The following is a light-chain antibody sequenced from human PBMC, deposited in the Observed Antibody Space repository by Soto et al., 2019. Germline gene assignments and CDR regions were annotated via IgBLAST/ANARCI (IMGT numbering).Light chain of an antibody. CDR3: QQYSTYPWT. Sequence: DIQMTQSPSSLSASVGDRVTITCRASQGISSYLNWYQQKPGKAPKVLIFDASSLESGVPSRFSGSGSATEFTLTISSLQPDDFATYYCQQYSTYPWTFGQGTKVDIK. CDR1: QGISSY. V-gene: IGKV1-5*01. CDR2: DAS. J-gene: IGKJ1*01.